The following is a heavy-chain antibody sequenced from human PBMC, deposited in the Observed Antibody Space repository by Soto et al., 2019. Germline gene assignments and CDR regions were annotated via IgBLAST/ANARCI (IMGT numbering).Heavy chain of an antibody. J-gene: IGHJ6*02. V-gene: IGHV1-69*01. CDR2: IIPIFGTA. Sequence: QVQLVQSGAEVKKPGSSVKVSCKASGGTFSSYAISWVRQAPGQGREWMGGIIPIFGTANYAQKFQGRVTITADESTSTAYMELSSLRSEDTAVYYCARWGGSSSSDYYYGMDVWGQGTTVTVSS. CDR3: ARWGGSSSSDYYYGMDV. D-gene: IGHD6-6*01. CDR1: GGTFSSYA.